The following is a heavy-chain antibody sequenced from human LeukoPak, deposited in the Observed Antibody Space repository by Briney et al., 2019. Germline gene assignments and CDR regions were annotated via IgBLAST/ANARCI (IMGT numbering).Heavy chain of an antibody. CDR3: ARDHDSSSWYENYYYYYMDV. J-gene: IGHJ6*03. Sequence: ASVKVSCKASGYTFTSYDINWVRQATGQGLEWMGWMNPNSGNTGYAQKFQGRVTITRNTSISTAYMELSSLRSEDTAVYYCARDHDSSSWYENYYYYYMDVWGKGTTVTVSS. V-gene: IGHV1-8*03. CDR1: GYTFTSYD. CDR2: MNPNSGNT. D-gene: IGHD6-13*01.